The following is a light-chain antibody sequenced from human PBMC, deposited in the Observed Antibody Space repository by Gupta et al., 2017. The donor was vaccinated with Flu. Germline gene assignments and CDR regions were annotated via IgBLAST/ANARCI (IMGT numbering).Light chain of an antibody. V-gene: IGLV2-14*03. J-gene: IGLJ3*02. Sequence: QSALTQPASVSGSPGQSITISCTGTSSDVGGYNYVSWYQPHPGKTPKLMIYDVINRPSGVSNRFPGSKSGNTASLTISGLQAEDEADYYCSSYTSSNSLEFGGGTKLTVL. CDR3: SSYTSSNSLE. CDR2: DVI. CDR1: SSDVGGYNY.